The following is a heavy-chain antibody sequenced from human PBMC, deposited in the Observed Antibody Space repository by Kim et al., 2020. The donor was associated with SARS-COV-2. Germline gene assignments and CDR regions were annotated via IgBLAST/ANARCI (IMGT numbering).Heavy chain of an antibody. CDR1: GFTFSNAW. J-gene: IGHJ6*02. CDR3: TTLFNVDHYYYYGMDV. D-gene: IGHD5-12*01. CDR2: IKSKTDGGTT. V-gene: IGHV3-15*01. Sequence: GGSLRLSCAASGFTFSNAWMSWVRQAPGKGLEWVGRIKSKTDGGTTDYAAPVKGRFTISRDDSKNTLYLQMNSLKTKDTAVYYCTTLFNVDHYYYYGMDVWGQGTTVTVSS.